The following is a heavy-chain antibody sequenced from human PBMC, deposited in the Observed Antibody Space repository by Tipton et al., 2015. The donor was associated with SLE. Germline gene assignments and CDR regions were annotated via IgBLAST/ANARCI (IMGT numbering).Heavy chain of an antibody. CDR3: AQTDYSSGWNHGGFDF. J-gene: IGHJ3*01. CDR1: GASFSDYY. D-gene: IGHD6-19*01. CDR2: FIHSETT. Sequence: TLSLTCAVDGASFSDYYWMWVRQPPGKGLEWIGEFIHSETTNYNPSLKSRVTISVDTSKNQFSLKLSSVTAADTAVYYCAQTDYSSGWNHGGFDFWGQGTMVTVSS. V-gene: IGHV4-34*12.